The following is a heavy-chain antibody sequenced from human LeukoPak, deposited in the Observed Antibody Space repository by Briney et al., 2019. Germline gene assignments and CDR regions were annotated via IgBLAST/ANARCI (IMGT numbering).Heavy chain of an antibody. CDR3: AKVDYWSPENYFDS. Sequence: QSGGSLRLSCVASGFPFRSYAMTWVRQTPGKGLESVSVITDDVDTYYADSVKGRFTISRDNSQNTVFLQMNSLRVEDTAVYYCAKVDYWSPENYFDSWGQGTLVTVYS. CDR1: GFPFRSYA. CDR2: ITDDVDT. D-gene: IGHD1-1*01. V-gene: IGHV3-23*01. J-gene: IGHJ4*02.